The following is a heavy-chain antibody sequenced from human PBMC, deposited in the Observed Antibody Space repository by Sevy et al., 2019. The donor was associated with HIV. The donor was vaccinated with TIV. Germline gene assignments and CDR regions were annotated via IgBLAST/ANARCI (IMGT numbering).Heavy chain of an antibody. CDR1: GDSISSYY. J-gene: IGHJ4*02. V-gene: IGHV4-59*01. D-gene: IGHD5-18*01. CDR3: ARDGGGSYGYDY. CDR2: IYYGGTT. Sequence: EALSLTCTVSGDSISSYYWSWIRQPPGKGLVWIGYIYYGGTTNYNPSLKSRVTLSLDTSKNQFSLKVASVTASDTAVYYCARDGGGSYGYDYWGQGTLVTVSS.